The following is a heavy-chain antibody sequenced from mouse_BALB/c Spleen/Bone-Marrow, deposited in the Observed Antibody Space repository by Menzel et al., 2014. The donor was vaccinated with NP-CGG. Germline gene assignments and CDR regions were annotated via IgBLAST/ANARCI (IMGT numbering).Heavy chain of an antibody. CDR1: GFNIKDAY. CDR3: ARSPGEVNY. D-gene: IGHD1-3*01. J-gene: IGHJ3*01. CDR2: IAPANGNT. Sequence: EVHLVESGAELVKPGASVKLSCTASGFNIKDAYMHWVNQRPAQGLEWIGRIAPANGNTEYDPKFLDKATITADTSSNTAYLQLSSLTSEDTAVYYCARSPGEVNYWGQGTLATVSA. V-gene: IGHV14-3*02.